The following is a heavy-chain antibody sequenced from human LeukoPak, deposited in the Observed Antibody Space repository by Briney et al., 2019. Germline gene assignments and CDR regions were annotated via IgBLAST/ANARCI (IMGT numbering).Heavy chain of an antibody. V-gene: IGHV3-13*01. CDR1: GFTVSSYS. CDR2: IGYSAGDT. J-gene: IGHJ6*02. Sequence: GGSLRLSFAASGFTVSSYSRTWFRQAPGKGREGFSAIGYSAGDTYYADSVTGRFTISRENAKNSLYLQMNSLRAGDTAVYYCARDAAGNYYGMDVWGQGTTVTVSS. CDR3: ARDAAGNYYGMDV. D-gene: IGHD6-19*01.